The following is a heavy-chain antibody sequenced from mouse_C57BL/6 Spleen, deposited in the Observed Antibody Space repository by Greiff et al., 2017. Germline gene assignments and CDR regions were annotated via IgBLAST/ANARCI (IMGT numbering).Heavy chain of an antibody. CDR2: IDPNSGGP. D-gene: IGHD2-2*01. J-gene: IGHJ2*01. Sequence: QVQLQQPGAELVKPGASVKLSCKASGYTFTSYWMHWVKQRPGRGLEWIGRIDPNSGGPKYNEKLKRKATLTVTKPSSPAYRQLSSLTSEDSAVYECARYTMVTTGGLCDYWGQGTTLTVSS. V-gene: IGHV1-72*01. CDR3: ARYTMVTTGGLCDY. CDR1: GYTFTSYW.